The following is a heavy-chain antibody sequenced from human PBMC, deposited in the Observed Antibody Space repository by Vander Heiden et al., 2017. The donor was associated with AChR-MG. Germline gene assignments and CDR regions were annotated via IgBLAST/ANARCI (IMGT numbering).Heavy chain of an antibody. CDR1: GSTFTSSD. Sequence: QVQLVQSGAEVTKPGASVKVSFKASGSTFTSSDINWVRQATGQGLEWMGWMNPNSGNTGYAQKFQGRVTMTRNTSISTAYMELSSLRSEDTAVYYCASGRVLLWFRELAYWGQGTLVTVSS. V-gene: IGHV1-8*01. J-gene: IGHJ4*02. CDR3: ASGRVLLWFRELAY. CDR2: MNPNSGNT. D-gene: IGHD3-10*01.